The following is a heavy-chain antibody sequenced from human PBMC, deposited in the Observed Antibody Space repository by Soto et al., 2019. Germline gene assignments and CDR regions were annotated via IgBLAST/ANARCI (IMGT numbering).Heavy chain of an antibody. D-gene: IGHD2-8*01. CDR1: GGTFSSYA. V-gene: IGHV1-69*01. CDR3: ARAVAVALGLVWCKSWFVP. CDR2: IIPIFGTA. J-gene: IGHJ5*02. Sequence: QVQLVQSGAEVKKPGSSVQVSCKASGGTFSSYAISWVRQAPGQGLEWMGGIIPIFGTANYAQKFPGRVTITADEFTITDYMALSRLRSEHTAVDYCARAVAVALGLVWCKSWFVPWCQGPLVTVSS.